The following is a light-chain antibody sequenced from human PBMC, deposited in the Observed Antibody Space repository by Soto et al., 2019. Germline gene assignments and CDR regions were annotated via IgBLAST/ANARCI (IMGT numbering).Light chain of an antibody. CDR2: SNN. Sequence: QSVLTQPPSASGTPGQRVTISCSGSSSNIGSNTVNWYQQLPGTAPKLLIYSNNQRPSGVPDRFSGSKSATAASLAISGLQSEDEADYYCAAWDDSLNCCYVFGTGTNVTVL. CDR3: AAWDDSLNCCYV. CDR1: SSNIGSNT. J-gene: IGLJ1*01. V-gene: IGLV1-44*01.